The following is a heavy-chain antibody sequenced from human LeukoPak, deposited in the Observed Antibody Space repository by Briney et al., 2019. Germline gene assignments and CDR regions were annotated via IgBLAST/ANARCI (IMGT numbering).Heavy chain of an antibody. CDR3: ARGPHFRDSWFDP. V-gene: IGHV1-18*01. CDR2: ISVHNGNT. J-gene: IGHJ5*02. Sequence: ASVKVSCKASGYTFSNYGIAWVRQAPGQGLEWMGWISVHNGNTNYAQMLQGRVTMTTDTSTSTAYMELRSLRYDDTAVYYCARGPHFRDSWFDPWGQGTLVTVSS. CDR1: GYTFSNYG.